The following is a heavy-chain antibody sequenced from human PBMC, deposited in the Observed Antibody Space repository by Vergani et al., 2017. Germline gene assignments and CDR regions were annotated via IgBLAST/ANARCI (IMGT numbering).Heavy chain of an antibody. J-gene: IGHJ4*02. V-gene: IGHV3-23*01. CDR3: ARDDGSGWSPLDY. D-gene: IGHD6-19*01. CDR2: ISGSGGST. Sequence: EVQLLESGGGLVQPGGSLRLSCAASGFTFSSYAMSWVRQAPGKGLEWVSAISGSGGSTYYADSVKGRFTISRDNSKNTLYLQMNSLRAEDTAVYYCARDDGSGWSPLDYWGQGTLVTVSS. CDR1: GFTFSSYA.